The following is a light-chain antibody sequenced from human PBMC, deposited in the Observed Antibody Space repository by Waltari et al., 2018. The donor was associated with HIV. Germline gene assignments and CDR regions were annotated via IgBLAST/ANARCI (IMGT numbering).Light chain of an antibody. CDR3: CSRSTSGSYV. V-gene: IGLV2-23*01. CDR2: DDN. CDR1: GNHVRFSTP. Sequence: QPALTQPPSLSESPGLSITISCTGTGNHVRFSTPVPWYSPYPVNAPNLTLYDDNKRASGFASRFSASKSGNTASLTISDLRSFDEADYYCCSRSTSGSYVFGSWTKVTV. J-gene: IGLJ1*01.